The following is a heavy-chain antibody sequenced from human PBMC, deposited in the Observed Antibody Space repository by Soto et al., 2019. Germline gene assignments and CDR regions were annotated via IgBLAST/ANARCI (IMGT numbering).Heavy chain of an antibody. CDR2: IYHSGST. CDR1: GGSISSGGYS. D-gene: IGHD2-2*01. J-gene: IGHJ3*02. V-gene: IGHV4-30-2*01. CDR3: GRGLGYCISTCCDQPACDS. Sequence: QLQLQESGSGLVKPSQTLSLTCADSGGSISSGGYSWSWIRQPPGKGLEWIGYIYHSGSTSYNPSLGSRLTISIDRSKNQFSLKLRSVTAADTAVYSCGRGLGYCISTCCDQPACDSWGQGTMVSVSS.